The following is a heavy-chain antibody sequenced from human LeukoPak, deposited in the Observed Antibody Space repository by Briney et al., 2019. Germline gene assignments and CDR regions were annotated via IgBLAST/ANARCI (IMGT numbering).Heavy chain of an antibody. CDR3: ARDRKENYDFWSGYYYGMDV. Sequence: GGSLRLSCAASGFTFSDYYLSWIRQAPGKGLERVSYISSSGSTIYYADSVKGRFTISRDNAKNPLYLQMNSLRAEDTAVYYCARDRKENYDFWSGYYYGMDVWGQGTTVTVSS. J-gene: IGHJ6*02. CDR2: ISSSGSTI. CDR1: GFTFSDYY. D-gene: IGHD3-3*01. V-gene: IGHV3-11*01.